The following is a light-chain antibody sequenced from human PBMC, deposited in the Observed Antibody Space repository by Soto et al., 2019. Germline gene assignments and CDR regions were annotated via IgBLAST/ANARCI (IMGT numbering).Light chain of an antibody. V-gene: IGKV3-15*01. CDR1: QSVSSN. Sequence: EIVMTQSPATLSVSPGERATLSCRASQSVSSNLAWYQQKPGQAPRPLIYGASTRATGIPDRFSGSGSGTEFTLTISSLQSEDFAVYYCQKYNNWPPSTFGQGTKLEIK. CDR2: GAS. J-gene: IGKJ2*01. CDR3: QKYNNWPPST.